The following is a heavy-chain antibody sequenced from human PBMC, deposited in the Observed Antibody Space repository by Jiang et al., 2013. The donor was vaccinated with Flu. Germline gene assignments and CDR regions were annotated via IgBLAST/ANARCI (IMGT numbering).Heavy chain of an antibody. CDR3: ARGNGNLAAALDY. CDR1: GDSVSSNSAA. J-gene: IGHJ4*01. CDR2: AFYRSDWYT. D-gene: IGHD2-15*01. V-gene: IGHV6-1*01. Sequence: QTLSLTCAISGDSVSSNSAAWNWIRQSPSRGLEWLGRAFYRSDWYTDYALSVKGRITINADSSKNQFSLHLNSVTPEDTAVYFCARGNGNLAAALDYWGHGTLVTVSS.